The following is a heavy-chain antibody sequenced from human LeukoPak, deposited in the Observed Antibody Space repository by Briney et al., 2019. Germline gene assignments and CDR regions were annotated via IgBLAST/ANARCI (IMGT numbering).Heavy chain of an antibody. V-gene: IGHV3-74*01. CDR1: GFTFSSYW. CDR2: INSDGSST. Sequence: GGSLRLSCAASGFTFSSYWMHWVRQAPGKGLVWVSRINSDGSSTSYADSAKGRFTISRDNAKNTLYMQMNSLRAEDTAVYYCAREKDYGDNDAFDIWGQGTMVTVSS. CDR3: AREKDYGDNDAFDI. J-gene: IGHJ3*02. D-gene: IGHD4-17*01.